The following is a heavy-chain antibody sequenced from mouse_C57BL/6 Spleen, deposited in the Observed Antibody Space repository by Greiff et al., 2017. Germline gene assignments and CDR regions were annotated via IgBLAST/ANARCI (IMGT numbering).Heavy chain of an antibody. V-gene: IGHV5-17*01. CDR1: GFTFSDYG. D-gene: IGHD1-1*01. J-gene: IGHJ4*01. CDR3: ARRVDYGSSPYAMDY. CDR2: ISSGSSTI. Sequence: EVQLVESGGGLVKPGGSLKLSCAASGFTFSDYGMHWVRQAPEKGLEWVAYISSGSSTIYYADTVKGRFTISRDNAKNTLFLQMTSLRSEDTAMYYCARRVDYGSSPYAMDYWGQGTSVTVSS.